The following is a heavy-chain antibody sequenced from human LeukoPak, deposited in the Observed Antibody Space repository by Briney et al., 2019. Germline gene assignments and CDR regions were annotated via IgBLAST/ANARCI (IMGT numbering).Heavy chain of an antibody. CDR2: ISAYNGNT. CDR3: ARKTGATTDYYYYGMDV. Sequence: ASVKVSCKASGYTFTSYGISWVRQAPGQGLEWMGWISAYNGNTNYAQKLQGRVTMTTDISTSTAYMELRSLRSDDTAVYYCARKTGATTDYYYYGMDVWGQGTTVTVSS. D-gene: IGHD1-26*01. V-gene: IGHV1-18*01. CDR1: GYTFTSYG. J-gene: IGHJ6*02.